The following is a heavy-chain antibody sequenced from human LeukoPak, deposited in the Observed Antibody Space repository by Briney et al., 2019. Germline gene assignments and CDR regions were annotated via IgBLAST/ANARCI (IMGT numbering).Heavy chain of an antibody. Sequence: ASVKVSCKASGYTFTSYDINWVRQATGQGLEWMGWMNPNSGNTGYAQKFQGRVTMTRNTSISTDYMELSSLRSEDTAVYYCARGGQQLESSHFDYWGQGTLVTVSS. J-gene: IGHJ4*02. V-gene: IGHV1-8*01. D-gene: IGHD6-13*01. CDR2: MNPNSGNT. CDR1: GYTFTSYD. CDR3: ARGGQQLESSHFDY.